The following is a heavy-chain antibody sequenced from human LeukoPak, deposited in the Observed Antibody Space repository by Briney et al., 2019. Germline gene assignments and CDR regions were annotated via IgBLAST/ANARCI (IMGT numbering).Heavy chain of an antibody. D-gene: IGHD3-22*01. CDR2: IYYSGST. CDR3: ARRYDGFDY. J-gene: IGHJ4*02. CDR1: GGSISSSSYY. V-gene: IGHV4-39*01. Sequence: SETLSLTCTVSGGSISSSSYYWGWIRQPPGKGLEWIGSIYYSGSTYYNPSLKSRVTISVDTSKNQFSLKLSSVTAADTAVYYCARRYDGFDYWGQGTLVTVSS.